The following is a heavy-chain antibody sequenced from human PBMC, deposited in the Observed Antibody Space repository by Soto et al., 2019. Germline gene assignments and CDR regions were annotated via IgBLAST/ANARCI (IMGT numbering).Heavy chain of an antibody. D-gene: IGHD3-3*01. J-gene: IGHJ6*01. V-gene: IGHV3-11*01. Sequence: VGSLRLSCEASGFIFSQFYMNWMRQAPGKGLEWVSHIYNGGINIYYADSVRGRFTISRDNARQSLSLQMNSLGDEDTAVYYCARSYNFWGGYPPRYIGLDVWGRGTTVTVSS. CDR2: IYNGGINI. CDR3: ARSYNFWGGYPPRYIGLDV. CDR1: GFIFSQFY.